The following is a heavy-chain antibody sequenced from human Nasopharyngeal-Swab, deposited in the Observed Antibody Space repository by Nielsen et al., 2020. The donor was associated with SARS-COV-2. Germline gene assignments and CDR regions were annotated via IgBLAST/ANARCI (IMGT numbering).Heavy chain of an antibody. J-gene: IGHJ6*03. D-gene: IGHD3-10*01. V-gene: IGHV3-21*01. Sequence: GESLKISCAASGFTFSSYSMNWDRQAPGKGLEWVSSISSSSSYIYYADSVKGRFTISRDNAKNSLYLQMNSLRAEDTAVYYCARDGNPRFGELLSPHYYYYYMDVWGKGTTVTVSS. CDR2: ISSSSSYI. CDR3: ARDGNPRFGELLSPHYYYYYMDV. CDR1: GFTFSSYS.